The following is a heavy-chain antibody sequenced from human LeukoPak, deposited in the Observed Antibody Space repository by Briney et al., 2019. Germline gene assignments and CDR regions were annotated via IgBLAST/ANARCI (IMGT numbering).Heavy chain of an antibody. V-gene: IGHV4-39*07. CDR2: VYHSGST. J-gene: IGHJ5*02. D-gene: IGHD6-13*01. Sequence: SETLSLTCTVSGGSISSGDYYWSWIRQPPGKGLEWIGTVYHSGSTYYNPSLKSRVTISVDTSKNQFSLKLSSVTAADTAVYYCARAGSTWHTGVDNWFDPWGQGSWSPSPQ. CDR1: GGSISSGDYY. CDR3: ARAGSTWHTGVDNWFDP.